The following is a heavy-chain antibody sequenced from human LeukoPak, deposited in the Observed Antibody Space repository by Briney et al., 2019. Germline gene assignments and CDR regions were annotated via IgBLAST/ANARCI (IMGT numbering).Heavy chain of an antibody. CDR3: ARGRKVGATAIDY. D-gene: IGHD1-26*01. CDR2: IYTSGST. J-gene: IGHJ4*02. CDR1: GGSISSGSYY. V-gene: IGHV4-61*02. Sequence: PSETLSLTCTVSGGSISSGSYYWSWIRQPAGKGLEWIGRIYTSGSTNYNPSLKSRVTISVDTSKNQFSLKLSSVTAADTAVYYCARGRKVGATAIDYWGQGTLVTVSS.